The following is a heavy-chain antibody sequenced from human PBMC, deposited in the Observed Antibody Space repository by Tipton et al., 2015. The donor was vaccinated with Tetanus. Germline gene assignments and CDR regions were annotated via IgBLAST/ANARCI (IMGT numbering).Heavy chain of an antibody. CDR2: ISSSSSYM. Sequence: SLRLSCEASGFTFSKYTMNWVRQAPGQGLEWVSAISSSSSYMYYADSVKGRFTISRDDAEKSLDLQRDSLRAEDGGVYYCGVHSGSGYTGHRAYGGLGSLVTVSS. CDR1: GFTFSKYT. D-gene: IGHD6-13*01. CDR3: GVHSGSGYTGHRAY. V-gene: IGHV3-21*01. J-gene: IGHJ4*02.